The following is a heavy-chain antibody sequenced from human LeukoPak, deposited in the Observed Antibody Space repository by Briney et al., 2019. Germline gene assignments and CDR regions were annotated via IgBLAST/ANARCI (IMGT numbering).Heavy chain of an antibody. CDR3: ARDNYDFWSGYSPYDY. D-gene: IGHD3-3*01. J-gene: IGHJ4*02. Sequence: PGGSLRLSCAASGFTFGSYSMNWVRQAPGKGLEWVSSISSSSSYIYYADSVKGRFTISRGNAKNSLYLQMNSLRAEDTAVYYCARDNYDFWSGYSPYDYWGQGTLVTVSS. CDR2: ISSSSSYI. CDR1: GFTFGSYS. V-gene: IGHV3-21*01.